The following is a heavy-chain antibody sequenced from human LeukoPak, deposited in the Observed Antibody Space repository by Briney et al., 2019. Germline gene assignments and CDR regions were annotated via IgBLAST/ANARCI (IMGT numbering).Heavy chain of an antibody. CDR2: INPTGSST. D-gene: IGHD1-26*01. J-gene: IGHJ5*02. CDR3: ARDNSVGDNAWWFDP. V-gene: IGHV1-46*01. Sequence: PRASVTVSCKASGYTFTSYYMHWVRQAPGQGLEWMGLINPTGSSTGYAQKFQGRVTMTRDMSTSTDYMELSSLRSEDTAIYYCARDNSVGDNAWWFDPWGQGTLVTVSS. CDR1: GYTFTSYY.